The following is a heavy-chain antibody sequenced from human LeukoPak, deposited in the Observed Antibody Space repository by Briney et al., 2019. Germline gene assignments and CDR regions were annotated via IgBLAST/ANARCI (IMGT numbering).Heavy chain of an antibody. D-gene: IGHD6-19*01. J-gene: IGHJ4*02. CDR2: IKQDGSEK. Sequence: GGSLRLSCAASGFTLSSYWMSWVRQAPGKGLEWVANIKQDGSEKYYVDSVKGRFTISRDNAKNSLYLQMNSLRAEDTAVYYCARYRIGGAVAGTSDYWGQGTLVTVSS. CDR3: ARYRIGGAVAGTSDY. V-gene: IGHV3-7*01. CDR1: GFTLSSYW.